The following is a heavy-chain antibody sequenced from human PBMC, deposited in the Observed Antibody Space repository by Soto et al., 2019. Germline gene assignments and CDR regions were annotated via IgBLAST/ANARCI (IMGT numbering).Heavy chain of an antibody. D-gene: IGHD2-21*02. CDR2: IYWNDDK. CDR3: ARLLTAALFSYDL. V-gene: IGHV2-5*01. Sequence: QITLKESGPTLVKPTQTLTLTCTLSGFSHSTSSVAVGWIRQPPGKALEWLGHIYWNDDKYYSTSLKSRLSLTKDTSKNQVVLTMTNVDPVDTGTYYCARLLTAALFSYDLWGQGTLVTVSS. J-gene: IGHJ5*02. CDR1: GFSHSTSSVA.